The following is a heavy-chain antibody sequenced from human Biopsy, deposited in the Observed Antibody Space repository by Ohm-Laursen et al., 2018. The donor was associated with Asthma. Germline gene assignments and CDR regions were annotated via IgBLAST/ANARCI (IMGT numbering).Heavy chain of an antibody. V-gene: IGHV4-30-4*01. Sequence: PSETLSLTCGVSGGYTGSSDHHWAWIRQAPGEGLEWIGFVFWSGSTHYSRSLERRVSISIDTATNEFSMKLWSVTPADTAVYFCARVVSYGDIYFGIDVWGPGNTVVVS. J-gene: IGHJ6*02. CDR3: ARVVSYGDIYFGIDV. D-gene: IGHD4-17*01. CDR2: VFWSGST. CDR1: GGYTGSSDHH.